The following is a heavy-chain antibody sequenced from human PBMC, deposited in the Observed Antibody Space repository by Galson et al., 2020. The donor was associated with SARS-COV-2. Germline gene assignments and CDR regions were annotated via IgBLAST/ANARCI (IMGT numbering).Heavy chain of an antibody. CDR3: AREEYDSSGYIDAFDI. CDR1: GFTFSSYE. V-gene: IGHV3-48*03. Sequence: TGGSLRLSCAASGFTFSSYEMNWVRQAQGKRLEWVSYISSRGSTIYYADSVKGRFTISRDNAKNSLYLQMNSLRAEDTAVYYCAREEYDSSGYIDAFDIRGQGTMVTVSS. CDR2: ISSRGSTI. J-gene: IGHJ3*02. D-gene: IGHD3-22*01.